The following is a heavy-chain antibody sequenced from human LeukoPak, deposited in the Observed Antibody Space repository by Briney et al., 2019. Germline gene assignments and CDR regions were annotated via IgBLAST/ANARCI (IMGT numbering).Heavy chain of an antibody. CDR3: ARQRDYYDSSGQSDFDS. V-gene: IGHV4-39*01. CDR2: IYYGGTT. J-gene: IGHJ4*02. CDR1: GGSIRSSGYF. Sequence: SETLSLTCSVSGGSIRSSGYFWGWIRQPPGKALEWIGSIYYGGTTYYNPSLKSRVTISVDTSKKQFSLKLSSVTAADTALYYCARQRDYYDSSGQSDFDSWGQGALVTVSS. D-gene: IGHD3-22*01.